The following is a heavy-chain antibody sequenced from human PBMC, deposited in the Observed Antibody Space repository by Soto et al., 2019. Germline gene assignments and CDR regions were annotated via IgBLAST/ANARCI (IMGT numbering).Heavy chain of an antibody. Sequence: PGGSLRLSCAASGFTFSSYAMSWVRQAPGKGLEWVSAISGSGGSTYYADSVKGRFTISRDNSKNTLYLQMNSLIAEDTAVYHCAKSARPPRYYGMDVWRQGTTVTVSS. J-gene: IGHJ6*02. CDR2: ISGSGGST. CDR1: GFTFSSYA. D-gene: IGHD6-6*01. V-gene: IGHV3-23*01. CDR3: AKSARPPRYYGMDV.